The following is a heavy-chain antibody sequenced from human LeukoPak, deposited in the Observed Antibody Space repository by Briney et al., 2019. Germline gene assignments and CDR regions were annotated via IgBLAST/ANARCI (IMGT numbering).Heavy chain of an antibody. CDR1: GGTFISYA. CDR3: ARKNRGSYWSWLDP. CDR2: IIPIFGTA. D-gene: IGHD1-26*01. Sequence: SVTVSCKASGGTFISYAISWVRQAPGQGLEWMGGIIPIFGTANYAQKFQGRVTITTDESTSTAYMELSSLRSGDTAVYYCARKNRGSYWSWLDPWGQGTLVTVSS. J-gene: IGHJ5*02. V-gene: IGHV1-69*05.